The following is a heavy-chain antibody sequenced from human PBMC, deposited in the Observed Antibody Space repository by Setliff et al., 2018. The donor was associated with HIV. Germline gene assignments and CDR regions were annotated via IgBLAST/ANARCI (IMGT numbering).Heavy chain of an antibody. D-gene: IGHD3-10*01. J-gene: IGHJ4*01. V-gene: IGHV3-48*02. Sequence: PGGSLRLSCVASGFTFNNAWMNWVRQTPGKGLEWVAHIGSSNHGIHYTASVQGRFTVSRDNANNLLFLQMNNLRDEDTAVYYCASFYGDYGYWGHGTQVTVSS. CDR1: GFTFNNAW. CDR3: ASFYGDYGY. CDR2: IGSSNHGI.